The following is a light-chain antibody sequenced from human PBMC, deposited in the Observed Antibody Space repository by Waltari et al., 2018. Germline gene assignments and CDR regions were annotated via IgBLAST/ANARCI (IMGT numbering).Light chain of an antibody. CDR3: CSYAGSYTLV. Sequence: QSALTQPRSVSGSPGQSVTISCTGTSSDVGGYNYVSWYQQHPGKAPKLMIYDVSKRPSGVPDSFSASKSGNTASLTISGLQAEDEADYYCCSYAGSYTLVFGGRTKLTVL. V-gene: IGLV2-11*01. CDR2: DVS. CDR1: SSDVGGYNY. J-gene: IGLJ2*01.